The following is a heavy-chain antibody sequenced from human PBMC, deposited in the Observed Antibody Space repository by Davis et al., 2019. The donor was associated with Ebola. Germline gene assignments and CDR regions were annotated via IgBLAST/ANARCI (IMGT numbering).Heavy chain of an antibody. D-gene: IGHD5-24*01. Sequence: ASVQVTCKSSGCIFSAYASHWVRPVPGQRLEWMGLVHGGGTKYSQKVQDRITIPSDTSANTAYLELGGLRPEDTAIYCCAKDNFKQGGKWFGPWGQGTLVT. CDR2: VHGGGT. CDR1: GCIFSAYA. CDR3: AKDNFKQGGKWFGP. V-gene: IGHV1-3*01. J-gene: IGHJ5*02.